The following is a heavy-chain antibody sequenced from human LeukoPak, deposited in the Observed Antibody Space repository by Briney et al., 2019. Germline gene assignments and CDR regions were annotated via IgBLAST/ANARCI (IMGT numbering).Heavy chain of an antibody. CDR1: GGSISSTDYY. CDR2: IFYSGNT. V-gene: IGHV4-39*01. J-gene: IGHJ4*02. Sequence: SETLSLTCTVSGGSISSTDYYWGWIRQAPGKGLEWIGSIFYSGNTYCNPSLKTRVTISIDTSKKQFSLRLSSVTATDTALYYCARHRGDTYGLFDSWGQGTLVTVSS. D-gene: IGHD5-18*01. CDR3: ARHRGDTYGLFDS.